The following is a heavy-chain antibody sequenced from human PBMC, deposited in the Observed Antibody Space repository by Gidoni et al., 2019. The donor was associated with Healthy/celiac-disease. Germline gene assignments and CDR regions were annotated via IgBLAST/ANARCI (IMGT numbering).Heavy chain of an antibody. CDR3: ARDSGGSGGQQLVPGWFDP. J-gene: IGHJ5*02. CDR2: ISSSRCNI. V-gene: IGHV3-21*01. Sequence: EVQLVESGGGLVKPGGSLRLSCAASGFTFSSYSMTWVRQAPGKGLEWCSSISSSRCNIYYADSVKGRFTISRDNAKNALYLQMNSLRAEDTAVYYCARDSGGSGGQQLVPGWFDPWGQGTLVTVSS. CDR1: GFTFSSYS. D-gene: IGHD6-13*01.